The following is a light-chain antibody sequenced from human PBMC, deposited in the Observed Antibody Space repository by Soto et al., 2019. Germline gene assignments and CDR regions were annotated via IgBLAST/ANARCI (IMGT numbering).Light chain of an antibody. CDR3: QQYYHWPARYS. CDR2: GSS. Sequence: EIVMTQSPDTLSVSPGEEVTLSCSAILGVGPSLAWYQQLPGQSPKLPMFGSSTRATGVTARFHGTGSETEFTLTISDLQSEDFAVYFCQQYYHWPARYSFGQGTKLQIK. CDR1: LGVGPS. V-gene: IGKV3-15*01. J-gene: IGKJ2*01.